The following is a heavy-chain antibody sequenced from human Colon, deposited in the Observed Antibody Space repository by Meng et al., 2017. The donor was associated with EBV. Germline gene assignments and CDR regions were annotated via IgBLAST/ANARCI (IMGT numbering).Heavy chain of an antibody. D-gene: IGHD7-27*01. CDR1: GGSIRRSSYY. J-gene: IGHJ2*01. CDR2: IYYSGST. Sequence: LQLAGSVPGLVKPPDTPSPTCTVSGGSIRRSSYYWGWIRQPPGKGLEWIGSIYYSGSTYYNPSLKSRVTISVDTSKNQFSLKLSSVTAADTAVYYCASPLGILGIVDLWGRGTLVTVSS. V-gene: IGHV4-39*01. CDR3: ASPLGILGIVDL.